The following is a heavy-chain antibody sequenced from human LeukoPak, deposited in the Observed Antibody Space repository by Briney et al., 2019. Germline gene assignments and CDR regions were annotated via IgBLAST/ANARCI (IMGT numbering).Heavy chain of an antibody. J-gene: IGHJ5*02. Sequence: GGSLRLSCAASGFTFSSFAMSWVRQAPGKGLEWVSNIRGSGDGTSTYYADSVKGRFTISRDNSKNTLYLQMNSLRAEDTAVYYCAKDPPYSSSSRFDPWGQGTLVTVSS. D-gene: IGHD6-13*01. V-gene: IGHV3-23*01. CDR3: AKDPPYSSSSRFDP. CDR1: GFTFSSFA. CDR2: IRGSGDGTST.